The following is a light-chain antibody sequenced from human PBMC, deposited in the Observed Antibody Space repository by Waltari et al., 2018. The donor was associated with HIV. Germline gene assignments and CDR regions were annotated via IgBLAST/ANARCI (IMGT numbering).Light chain of an antibody. CDR3: CAYAGSTTYVI. Sequence: QSALTQPASVSGSPGQSITISCTGTSSDVGGYNLVSWYQQNPGKAPKLMIYEVSKRPSGVSNRFAGSKSCNTASRTISGLQAEDEADYYCCAYAGSTTYVIFGGGTKLTVL. V-gene: IGLV2-23*02. J-gene: IGLJ2*01. CDR2: EVS. CDR1: SSDVGGYNL.